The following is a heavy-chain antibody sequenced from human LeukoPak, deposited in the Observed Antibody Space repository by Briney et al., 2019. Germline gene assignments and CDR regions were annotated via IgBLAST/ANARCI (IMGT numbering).Heavy chain of an antibody. J-gene: IGHJ4*02. CDR1: GFTFSNYW. V-gene: IGHV3-7*01. D-gene: IGHD2-8*01. CDR2: IKQDGSEK. CDR3: ARDPFGVYSDY. Sequence: GGSLRLSCAASGFTFSNYWRSWVRQAPGKGLEWVANIKQDGSEKYYVDSVKGRFTISRDNAENSLYLQMNSLRAEDTAVYFCARDPFGVYSDYWGQGTLVTVSS.